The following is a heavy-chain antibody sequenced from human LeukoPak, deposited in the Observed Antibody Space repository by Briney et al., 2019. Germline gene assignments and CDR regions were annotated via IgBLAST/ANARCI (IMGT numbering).Heavy chain of an antibody. CDR2: VSYDGSNK. CDR3: AKEYDSRSYYGR. V-gene: IGHV3-30*18. J-gene: IGHJ4*02. Sequence: GGSLRLSCAASGFTFSSYGMHWVRQAPGKGLEWVALVSYDGSNKYYAESVKGRFTISRDNSENTLYLQMDSLRAEDTAVYYCAKEYDSRSYYGRWGQGTLVTVSS. D-gene: IGHD3-10*01. CDR1: GFTFSSYG.